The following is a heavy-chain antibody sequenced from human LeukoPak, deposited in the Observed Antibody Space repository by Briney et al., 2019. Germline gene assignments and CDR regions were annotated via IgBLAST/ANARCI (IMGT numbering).Heavy chain of an antibody. D-gene: IGHD3-10*01. CDR1: GGTFSSYA. J-gene: IGHJ4*02. CDR2: IIPIFGTA. V-gene: IGHV1-69*05. Sequence: SVKVSCKASGGTFSSYAISWVRQAPGQGLEWMGGIIPIFGTANYAQKFQGRVTITTDESTSTASMELSSLRSEDTAVYYCARDGSGSDCFDYWGQGTLVTVSS. CDR3: ARDGSGSDCFDY.